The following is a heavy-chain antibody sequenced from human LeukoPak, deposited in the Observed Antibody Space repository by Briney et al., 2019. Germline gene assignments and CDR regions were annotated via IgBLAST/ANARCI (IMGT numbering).Heavy chain of an antibody. V-gene: IGHV1-2*02. CDR1: GYTFTGYY. CDR2: INPNSGGT. Sequence: ASVKVSCKASGYTFTGYYMHWVRQAPGQGLEWMGWINPNSGGTNYAQKFQGRVTMTRETSISTAYMELSRLRSDDTAVYYCARRQGVVPAAIVGWFDPWGEGTLVTVSS. J-gene: IGHJ5*02. CDR3: ARRQGVVPAAIVGWFDP. D-gene: IGHD2-2*02.